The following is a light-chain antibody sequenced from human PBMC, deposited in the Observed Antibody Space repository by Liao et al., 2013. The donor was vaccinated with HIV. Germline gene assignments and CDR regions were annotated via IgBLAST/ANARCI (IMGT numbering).Light chain of an antibody. J-gene: IGLJ1*01. CDR2: QDI. CDR3: QVWDSSSDHYF. Sequence: YELTQPPSVSVSPGQTATITCSGNKLGDRYASWYQQKPGQSPLLVIYQDIKRPSGIPERFSGSNSVNTATLTISGAQAVDEADYYCQVWDSSSDHYFFGTGTKVTVL. V-gene: IGLV3-1*01. CDR1: KLGDRY.